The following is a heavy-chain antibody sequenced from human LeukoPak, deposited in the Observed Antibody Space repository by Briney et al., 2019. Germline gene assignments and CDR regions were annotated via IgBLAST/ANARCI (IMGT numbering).Heavy chain of an antibody. Sequence: GGSLRLSCAASGFTFSSYAMSWVRQAPGKGLEWVSAISGSGGSTYYADSVKGRFTVSRDNSKNTLYLQMNSLRAGDTAVYYCARVDRSGWYVHDYWGQGTLVTVSS. CDR1: GFTFSSYA. D-gene: IGHD6-19*01. CDR3: ARVDRSGWYVHDY. V-gene: IGHV3-23*01. CDR2: ISGSGGST. J-gene: IGHJ4*02.